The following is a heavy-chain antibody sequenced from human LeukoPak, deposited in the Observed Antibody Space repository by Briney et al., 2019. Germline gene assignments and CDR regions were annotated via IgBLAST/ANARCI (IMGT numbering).Heavy chain of an antibody. D-gene: IGHD3-16*01. CDR1: TFTNAW. CDR2: VKNRGDGRTT. Sequence: SGGSLRLSCVVSTFTNAWMNWVRQAPGKGLEWVGRVKNRGDGRTTDYAAPVKGRFIISRDDSKKTVYPQMDSLKTEDTAVYFCTTEYFGGFEYWGQGTLVTVSS. V-gene: IGHV3-15*07. CDR3: TTEYFGGFEY. J-gene: IGHJ4*02.